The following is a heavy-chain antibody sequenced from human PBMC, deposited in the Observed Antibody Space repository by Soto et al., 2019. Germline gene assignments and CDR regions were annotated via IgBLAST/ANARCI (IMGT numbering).Heavy chain of an antibody. CDR3: ARERYQVLSDGMHV. CDR2: INGSNGNT. J-gene: IGHJ6*02. D-gene: IGHD3-16*01. V-gene: IGHV1-3*01. CDR1: GYTFTTYA. Sequence: ASVKVSCKASGYTFTTYAMHWLRQAPGQRLEYMGWINGSNGNTKYSQNFQGRVTITRDTSASTAYMDLSSLRPDDTAMYYCARERYQVLSDGMHVWGQGTSVTVSS.